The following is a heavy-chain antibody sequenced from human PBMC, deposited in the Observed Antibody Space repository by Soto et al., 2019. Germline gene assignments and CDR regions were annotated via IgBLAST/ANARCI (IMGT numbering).Heavy chain of an antibody. CDR3: ARCGYSSSWREFDY. J-gene: IGHJ4*02. Sequence: GGFLRLSCATSGFTFSSYSMNWVRQAPGKGLEWVSSISSINGHIYYADSVKGRFTISRDHAENSLYLQMNSLRAEDTAMYYCARCGYSSSWREFDYWGQGTLVTVSS. CDR2: ISSINGHI. V-gene: IGHV3-21*04. CDR1: GFTFSSYS. D-gene: IGHD6-19*01.